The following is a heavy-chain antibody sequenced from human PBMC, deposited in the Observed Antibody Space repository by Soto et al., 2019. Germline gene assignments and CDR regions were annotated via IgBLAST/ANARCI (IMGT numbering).Heavy chain of an antibody. Sequence: GGALRLSCAASGFTFSSFAMHCVRQAPGKGLEWVALISYDGDNKYYADSVKGRFTISRDNSKNTVYLSMNSLRVDDTAVYYCVREGRGSFDFWGRGTMVTVSS. CDR3: VREGRGSFDF. CDR2: ISYDGDNK. J-gene: IGHJ3*01. D-gene: IGHD5-12*01. V-gene: IGHV3-30-3*01. CDR1: GFTFSSFA.